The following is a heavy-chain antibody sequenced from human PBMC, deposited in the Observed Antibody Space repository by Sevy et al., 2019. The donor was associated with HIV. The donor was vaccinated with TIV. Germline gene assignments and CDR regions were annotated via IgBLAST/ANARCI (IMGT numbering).Heavy chain of an antibody. CDR2: IWYDGSNK. CDR1: GFTFSSYG. CDR3: AREVWNSYGPYFDY. J-gene: IGHJ4*02. V-gene: IGHV3-33*01. D-gene: IGHD5-18*01. Sequence: GGSLRLSCAASGFTFSSYGMHWVRQAPGKGLEWVAVIWYDGSNKYYADSVKGRFTISRDNSKNTLYLQMNSLRAEDTAVYYWAREVWNSYGPYFDYWGQGTLVTVSS.